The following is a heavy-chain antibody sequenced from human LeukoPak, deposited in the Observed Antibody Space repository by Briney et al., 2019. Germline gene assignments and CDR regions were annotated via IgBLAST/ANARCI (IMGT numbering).Heavy chain of an antibody. CDR1: GFTFSSYA. V-gene: IGHV3-30*18. J-gene: IGHJ4*02. CDR3: ANLCGGDCPNNFDY. Sequence: PGGSLRLSCAASGFTFSSYAMSWVRQAPGKGLEWVAVISYDGSNKYYADSVKGRFTISRDNSKNTLYLQMNSLRAEDTAVYYCANLCGGDCPNNFDYWGQGTLVTVSS. CDR2: ISYDGSNK. D-gene: IGHD2-21*02.